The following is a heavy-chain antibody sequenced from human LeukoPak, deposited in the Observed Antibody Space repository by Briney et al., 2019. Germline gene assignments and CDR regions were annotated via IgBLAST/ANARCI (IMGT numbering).Heavy chain of an antibody. CDR1: GFTFSSYW. CDR2: IEQDGVEK. J-gene: IGHJ6*03. V-gene: IGHV3-7*01. Sequence: GGSLRLSCAASGFTFSSYWMSWVSQAAGKGLEWVANIEQDGVEKYYVDSVKGRFSISRDNSKNILYLQMNSLRAEDTAVYYCAKDRCSNGIGCYYYYMDVWGKGTTVTISS. D-gene: IGHD2-8*01. CDR3: AKDRCSNGIGCYYYYMDV.